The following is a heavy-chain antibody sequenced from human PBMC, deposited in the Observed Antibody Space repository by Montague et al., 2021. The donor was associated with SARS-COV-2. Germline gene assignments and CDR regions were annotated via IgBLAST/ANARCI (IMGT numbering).Heavy chain of an antibody. D-gene: IGHD3-9*01. CDR2: IWYDGSNK. CDR3: ARVRVYDFLTGYLDF. Sequence: SLGLSCAPSGFTFSSYGMHWVRQAPGKGLEWVAVIWYDGSNKYYADSVKGRFTISRDNSKNTLYLQMNSLRAEDTAVYYCARVRVYDFLTGYLDFWGQGTLVTVSS. V-gene: IGHV3-33*01. J-gene: IGHJ4*02. CDR1: GFTFSSYG.